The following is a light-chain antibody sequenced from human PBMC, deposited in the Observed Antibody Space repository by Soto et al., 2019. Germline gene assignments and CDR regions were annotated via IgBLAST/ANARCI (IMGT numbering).Light chain of an antibody. V-gene: IGLV4-69*01. CDR2: LNSDGSH. J-gene: IGLJ3*02. CDR3: QTWDTDIWV. Sequence: QPVLTQAPSASASPGDSVKLTCTLSSGHITYAIAWHQQQPDKGPRYLMKLNSDGSHSKGDGIPDRFSGSSSGTERYLIISSLQSEDEAEYYCQTWDTDIWVFGGGTKLTVL. CDR1: SGHITYA.